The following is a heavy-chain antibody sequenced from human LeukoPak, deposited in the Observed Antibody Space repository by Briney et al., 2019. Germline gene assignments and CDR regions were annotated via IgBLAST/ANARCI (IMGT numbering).Heavy chain of an antibody. CDR2: IYYSGST. Sequence: PSETLSLTCTVSGGSISSYYWSWIRQPPGKGLEWIGYIYYSGSTNYNPSLKSRVTISVDTSKNQFSLKLSSVTAADTAVYYCARDQSGPGIAAPLLSWGQGTLVTVSS. J-gene: IGHJ4*02. CDR3: ARDQSGPGIAAPLLS. D-gene: IGHD6-6*01. V-gene: IGHV4-59*01. CDR1: GGSISSYY.